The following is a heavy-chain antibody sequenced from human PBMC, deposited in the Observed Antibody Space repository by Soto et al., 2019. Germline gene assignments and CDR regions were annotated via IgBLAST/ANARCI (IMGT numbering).Heavy chain of an antibody. J-gene: IGHJ4*02. Sequence: SETLSLTFAVSGGSISIGGYSWSLIRKPPGKGLEWIGYIYHSGRKNYKTYLKSRVNISVDKSKNQFSMKLSSVTAADTAVYYCARGLSNLSPLDYWGQGTLVTVSS. D-gene: IGHD3-16*02. CDR3: ARGLSNLSPLDY. V-gene: IGHV4-30-2*01. CDR1: GGSISIGGYS. CDR2: IYHSGRK.